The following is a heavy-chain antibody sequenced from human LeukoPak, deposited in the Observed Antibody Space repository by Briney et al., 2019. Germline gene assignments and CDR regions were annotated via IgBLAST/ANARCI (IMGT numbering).Heavy chain of an antibody. D-gene: IGHD3-10*01. Sequence: GRSLRLSCAASGFTFSSYGMHWVRQAPGKGLEWVAVISYDGSNKYYADSVKGRFTISRDNSKNTLYLQMNGLRAEDTAVYYCARDRLYYLAGYYLDSWGQGTLVTVSS. CDR3: ARDRLYYLAGYYLDS. CDR1: GFTFSSYG. CDR2: ISYDGSNK. J-gene: IGHJ4*02. V-gene: IGHV3-30*03.